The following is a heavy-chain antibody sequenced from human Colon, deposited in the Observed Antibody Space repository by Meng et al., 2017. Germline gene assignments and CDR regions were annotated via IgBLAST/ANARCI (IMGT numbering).Heavy chain of an antibody. Sequence: VLLQESGPGLVRPSETPSLTCTVSGGSVISNSYYWSWIRQPPGKGLEWIGFIYYSGSTNYNPSLKSRVTISVDTSKNQFSLKVSSVTAADTAVYYCARDSGYDKNWFDPWGQGTLVTVSS. J-gene: IGHJ5*02. CDR2: IYYSGST. V-gene: IGHV4-61*01. CDR3: ARDSGYDKNWFDP. CDR1: GGSVISNSYY. D-gene: IGHD5-12*01.